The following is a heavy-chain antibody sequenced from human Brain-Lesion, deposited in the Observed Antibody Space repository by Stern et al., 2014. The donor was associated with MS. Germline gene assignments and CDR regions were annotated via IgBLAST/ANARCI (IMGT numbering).Heavy chain of an antibody. Sequence: VQLVESGPGLVKPSQTLSLTCTVSGGSISSGSDYWSWIRQPVGKGLEWIGGIHASGSAFYPPSLKSRVTISTDTSMNQFSLELNSATAADTAIYYCASGYRIFDYWGQGILVTVSS. CDR2: IHASGSA. CDR1: GGSISSGSDY. CDR3: ASGYRIFDY. J-gene: IGHJ4*02. D-gene: IGHD5-18*01. V-gene: IGHV4-61*02.